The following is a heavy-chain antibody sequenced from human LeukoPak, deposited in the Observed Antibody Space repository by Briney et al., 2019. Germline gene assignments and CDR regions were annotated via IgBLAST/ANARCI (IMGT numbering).Heavy chain of an antibody. J-gene: IGHJ5*02. Sequence: EASVQVSCKSSGYTFTSFDINWVRQASGHGLEWVGWMHPKSGNTGYAQKFQGRVSMTRDTSISTAYMELSSLTSEDTAVYYCARDSGRENDEGFWFDPWGQGTLVTVSS. CDR1: GYTFTSFD. V-gene: IGHV1-8*01. CDR3: ARDSGRENDEGFWFDP. D-gene: IGHD6-19*01. CDR2: MHPKSGNT.